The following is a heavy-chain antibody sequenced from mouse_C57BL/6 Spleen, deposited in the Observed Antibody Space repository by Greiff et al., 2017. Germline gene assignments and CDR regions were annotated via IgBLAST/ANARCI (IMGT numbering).Heavy chain of an antibody. CDR1: GYAFSSYW. D-gene: IGHD2-2*01. V-gene: IGHV1-80*01. CDR2: IYPGDGDT. J-gene: IGHJ3*01. Sequence: QVQLQQSGAELVKPGPSVKISCKASGYAFSSYWMNWVKQRPGKGLEWIGQIYPGDGDTNYNGKFKGKATLTADKSSSTAYMQLSSLTSEDSAVYFCTYGYDGWFAYWGQGTLVTVSA. CDR3: TYGYDGWFAY.